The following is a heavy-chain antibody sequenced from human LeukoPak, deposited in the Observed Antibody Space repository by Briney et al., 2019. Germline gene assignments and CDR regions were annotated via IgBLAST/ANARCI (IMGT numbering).Heavy chain of an antibody. J-gene: IGHJ5*02. D-gene: IGHD3-3*02. CDR3: ARDLASPPYNWFDP. CDR2: IHGGGST. Sequence: SETLSLTCTVSGASINNYYWSWIRQPAGKGLERIGRIHGGGSTNYNPSLKSRVTVSIDTSKNQFSLKLSSMTAADTAVYYCARDLASPPYNWFDPWGQGTLVTVSS. CDR1: GASINNYY. V-gene: IGHV4-4*07.